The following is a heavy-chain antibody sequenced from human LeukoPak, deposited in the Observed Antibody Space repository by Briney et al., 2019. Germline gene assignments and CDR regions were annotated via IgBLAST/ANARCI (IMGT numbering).Heavy chain of an antibody. V-gene: IGHV3-7*03. CDR3: ARDPGYGAVDY. Sequence: GGSLRLSCAASGFTFSYSWMTWVRQAPGKGLEWVANMNGDGSNIYYVDSVRGRFTISRDNAKNSLYLQMSSLRAEDTAVYYCARDPGYGAVDYWGQRTLITASS. CDR2: MNGDGSNI. D-gene: IGHD5-18*01. CDR1: GFTFSYSW. J-gene: IGHJ4*02.